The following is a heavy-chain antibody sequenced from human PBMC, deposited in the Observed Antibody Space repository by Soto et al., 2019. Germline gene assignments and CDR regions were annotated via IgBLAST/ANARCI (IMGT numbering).Heavy chain of an antibody. CDR3: ARDRWTSAIYYGSGSWGMDV. Sequence: SETLSLTCAVSGGSISSGGYSWGWIRQPPGKGLEWIGYIYHSGSTYYNPSLKSRVTISVDRSKNQFSLKLSSVTAADTAVYYCARDRWTSAIYYGSGSWGMDVWGQGTTVTVSS. D-gene: IGHD3-10*01. CDR2: IYHSGST. J-gene: IGHJ6*02. CDR1: GGSISSGGYS. V-gene: IGHV4-30-2*01.